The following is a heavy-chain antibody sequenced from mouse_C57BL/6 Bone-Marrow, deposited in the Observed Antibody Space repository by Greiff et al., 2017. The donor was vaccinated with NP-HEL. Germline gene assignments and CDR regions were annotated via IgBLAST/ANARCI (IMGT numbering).Heavy chain of an antibody. CDR3: ARGIYYGNYGYFDV. D-gene: IGHD2-1*01. J-gene: IGHJ1*03. Sequence: VQLQESGAELVKPGASVKMSCKASGYTFTTYPIEWMKQNHGKSLEWIGNFHPYNDDTKYNEKFKGKATLTVEKSSSTVYLELSRLTSDDSAVYYCARGIYYGNYGYFDVWGTGTTVTVSS. V-gene: IGHV1-47*01. CDR1: GYTFTTYP. CDR2: FHPYNDDT.